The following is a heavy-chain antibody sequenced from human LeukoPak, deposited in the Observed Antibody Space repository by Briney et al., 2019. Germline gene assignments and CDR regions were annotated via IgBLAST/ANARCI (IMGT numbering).Heavy chain of an antibody. V-gene: IGHV3-7*03. CDR2: INEVGSEK. Sequence: GGSLRLSCAASVFSFSRFWMSWVRQAPGKGLEWVANINEVGSEKYHVDSVRGRFTISRDNAKNSLYLQMSSLRAEDTAVYYCVRDPTRAECSDGSCYLDYWGQGILVSVSS. CDR3: VRDPTRAECSDGSCYLDY. D-gene: IGHD3-10*01. CDR1: VFSFSRFW. J-gene: IGHJ4*02.